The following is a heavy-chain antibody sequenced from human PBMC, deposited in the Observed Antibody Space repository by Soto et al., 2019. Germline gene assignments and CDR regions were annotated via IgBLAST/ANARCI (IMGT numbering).Heavy chain of an antibody. CDR3: ARDWGYDSSGYPYYYYGMDV. CDR1: GGSISSYY. Sequence: LSLTCTVSGGSISSYYWSWIRQPPGKGLEWIGYIYYSGSTNYSPSLKSRVTISVDTSKNQFSLKLSSVTAADTAVYYCARDWGYDSSGYPYYYYGMDVWGQGTTVTVSS. D-gene: IGHD3-22*01. V-gene: IGHV4-59*01. J-gene: IGHJ6*02. CDR2: IYYSGST.